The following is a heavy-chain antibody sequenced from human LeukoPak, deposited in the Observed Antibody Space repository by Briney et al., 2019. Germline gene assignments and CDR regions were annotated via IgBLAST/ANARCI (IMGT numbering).Heavy chain of an antibody. CDR3: ARGSDCSGGSCYSYWYFDL. J-gene: IGHJ2*01. CDR1: GFTFSRYA. D-gene: IGHD2-15*01. V-gene: IGHV3-30-3*01. CDR2: ISYGGNNQ. Sequence: PGRSLRLSCGASGFTFSRYAMNWVRQAPGQGLEWVAIISYGGNNQYYAESVKGRFTISRDNTKNTVYLQMNSLRPEDTAVYYCARGSDCSGGSCYSYWYFDLWGRGTLVTVSS.